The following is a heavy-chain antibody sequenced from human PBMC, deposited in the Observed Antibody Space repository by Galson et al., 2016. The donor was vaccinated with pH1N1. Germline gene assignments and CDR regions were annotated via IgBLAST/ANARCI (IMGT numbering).Heavy chain of an antibody. CDR2: SYYSVRT. V-gene: IGHV4-38-2*01. D-gene: IGHD1-14*01. Sequence: SETLSLTCGVSGFSVSSGYYWGWIQQPPGKGLEWLGSSYYSVRTYYNPSLRSRVAISVDTSKNQISLKLTSVTAADRAVYYCARMARIRGPYSEYYFDYWGQGILVTVSS. CDR1: GFSVSSGYY. J-gene: IGHJ4*02. CDR3: ARMARIRGPYSEYYFDY.